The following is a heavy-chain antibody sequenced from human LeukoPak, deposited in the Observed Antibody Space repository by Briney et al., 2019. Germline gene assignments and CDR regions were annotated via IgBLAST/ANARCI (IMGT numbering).Heavy chain of an antibody. Sequence: NPSETLSLTCTVSGGSISGTSYYWGWIRQPPGKGLEWIGSIYYSGSTYYNPSLKSRVTISVDTSKNQFSLKLTSVTAADTAVYYCAKESGYSYGGLDYWGQGTLVTVSS. CDR3: AKESGYSYGGLDY. CDR1: GGSISGTSYY. J-gene: IGHJ4*02. D-gene: IGHD5-18*01. V-gene: IGHV4-39*07. CDR2: IYYSGST.